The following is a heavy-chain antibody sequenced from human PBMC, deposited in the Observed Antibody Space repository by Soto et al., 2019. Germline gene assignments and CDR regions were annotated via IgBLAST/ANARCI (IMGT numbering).Heavy chain of an antibody. CDR2: IYPGDSET. V-gene: IGHV5-51*01. CDR1: GYNFTTYW. CDR3: ARRRNAVGAPFDY. D-gene: IGHD1-26*01. J-gene: IGHJ4*02. Sequence: PGESLKISCRVSGYNFTTYWIGWVRQMPEKGLEWMGIIYPGDSETRHSPPFQGQVTLSVDKSITTAYVQWSGLRASDSGIYYCARRRNAVGAPFDYWGQGTLVTVSS.